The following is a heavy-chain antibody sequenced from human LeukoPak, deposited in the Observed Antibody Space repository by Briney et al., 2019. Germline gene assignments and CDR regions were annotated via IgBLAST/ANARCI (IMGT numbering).Heavy chain of an antibody. D-gene: IGHD6-13*01. J-gene: IGHJ4*02. CDR2: IWYDGSNK. Sequence: GGPLRLSCAASGFTVSSNYMSWVRQAPGKGLEWVAVIWYDGSNKYYADSVKGRFTISRDNSKNTLYLQMNSLRAEDTAVYYCAKDQGSSSWYVYWGQGTLVTVSS. V-gene: IGHV3-33*06. CDR1: GFTVSSNY. CDR3: AKDQGSSSWYVY.